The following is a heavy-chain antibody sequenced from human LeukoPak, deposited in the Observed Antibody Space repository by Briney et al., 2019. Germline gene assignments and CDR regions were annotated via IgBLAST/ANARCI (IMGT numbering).Heavy chain of an antibody. J-gene: IGHJ4*02. CDR2: INGSGGST. CDR1: GFTFSSYA. Sequence: GGSLRLSFAASGFTFSSYAMSWGRQAPGKGVGWVSAINGSGGSTYNSDSVKGRFTISRDNSKKTLYLQMNSLRAEDTAVYYCARGSLYDILTGYQYYFDYWGQGTLVTVSS. V-gene: IGHV3-23*01. D-gene: IGHD3-9*01. CDR3: ARGSLYDILTGYQYYFDY.